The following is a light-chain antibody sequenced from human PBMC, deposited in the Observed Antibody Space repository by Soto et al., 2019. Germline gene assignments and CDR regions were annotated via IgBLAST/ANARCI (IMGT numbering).Light chain of an antibody. CDR2: GAS. CDR1: ERFSSNF. J-gene: IGKJ1*01. V-gene: IGKV3-20*01. CDR3: QQYNDWPRT. Sequence: EIVLTQCPGTLSLFPGERATLSCRPSERFSSNFLAWYQQKPGQPPRLLIYGASNRATGIPDRFSGSLYGTDFNLTISSLLSEDFAVYYCQQYNDWPRTFGQGTKVDIK.